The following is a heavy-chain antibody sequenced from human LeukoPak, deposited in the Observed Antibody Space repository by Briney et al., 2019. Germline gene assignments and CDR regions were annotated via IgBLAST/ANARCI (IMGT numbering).Heavy chain of an antibody. V-gene: IGHV4-34*01. D-gene: IGHD6-6*01. Sequence: SETLSLTCAVYGGSFRGYYWSWIRQPPGKGLEWIGEINHSGSTNYNPSLKSRVTISVDTSKNQFSLKLSSVTAAATAVYYCARAPGFSSSRNNWFDPWGQGTLVTVSS. CDR3: ARAPGFSSSRNNWFDP. CDR2: INHSGST. CDR1: GGSFRGYY. J-gene: IGHJ5*02.